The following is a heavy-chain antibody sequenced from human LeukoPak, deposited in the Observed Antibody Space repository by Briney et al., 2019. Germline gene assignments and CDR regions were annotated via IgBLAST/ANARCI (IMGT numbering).Heavy chain of an antibody. D-gene: IGHD5-24*01. Sequence: PVKVSCKASGYTFTSYGISWVRQAPGQGLEWMGGVIPIFGTANYAQKFQGRVTITADESTSTAYMELSSLRSEDTAVYYCARAVEMATITSNFDYWGQGTLVTVSS. V-gene: IGHV1-69*13. CDR1: GYTFTSYG. CDR2: VIPIFGTA. CDR3: ARAVEMATITSNFDY. J-gene: IGHJ4*02.